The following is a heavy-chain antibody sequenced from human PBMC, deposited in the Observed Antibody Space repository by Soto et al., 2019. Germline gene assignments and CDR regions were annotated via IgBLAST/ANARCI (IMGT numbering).Heavy chain of an antibody. V-gene: IGHV3-21*01. J-gene: IGHJ4*02. Sequence: GKSLTLSCAASGFTFSSYSMNCVRQAPGKGLKWVSSISSSSSYINYTDSVKGRFTISRDNAKNSLYLQMNSLRAEDKAVYYCARDGEYSSSSFDYWGQGTLVTVSS. CDR1: GFTFSSYS. D-gene: IGHD6-6*01. CDR2: ISSSSSYI. CDR3: ARDGEYSSSSFDY.